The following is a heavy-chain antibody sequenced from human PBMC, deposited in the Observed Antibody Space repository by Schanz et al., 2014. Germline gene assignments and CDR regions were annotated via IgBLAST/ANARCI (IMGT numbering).Heavy chain of an antibody. CDR3: ARKMKLGVYGGKGHDSLDI. Sequence: EVQLVESGGTLVRPGGSLRLSCAASGFTFSSYWMHWVRQVPGKGLVWVSRIKSDGSSTSYADSVTGRFTISRDNAKNTLYLQMNTLRAEDTAVYYCARKMKLGVYGGKGHDSLDIWGQGTMVTVSS. J-gene: IGHJ3*02. CDR1: GFTFSSYW. V-gene: IGHV3-74*02. D-gene: IGHD4-17*01. CDR2: IKSDGSST.